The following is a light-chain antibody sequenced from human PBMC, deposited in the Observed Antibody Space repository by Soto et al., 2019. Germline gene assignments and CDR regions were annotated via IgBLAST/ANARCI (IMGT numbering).Light chain of an antibody. J-gene: IGKJ4*01. Sequence: DIQMTQSPSXLSASVGDRVTITCQASQDISNYLNWYQQKPGKAPKLLIYDASNLETGVPSRFSGSGSGTDFTFTISSLQPEDIATYYCQQYDNLPLTFGGGTKV. V-gene: IGKV1-33*01. CDR2: DAS. CDR3: QQYDNLPLT. CDR1: QDISNY.